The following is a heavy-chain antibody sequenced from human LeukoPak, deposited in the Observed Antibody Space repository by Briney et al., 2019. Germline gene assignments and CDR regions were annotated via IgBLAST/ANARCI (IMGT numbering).Heavy chain of an antibody. CDR2: IYSGGST. V-gene: IGHV3-53*04. D-gene: IGHD5-12*01. J-gene: IGHJ4*02. CDR3: ARGKWPREDDGYYFDY. CDR1: GFTVSSNY. Sequence: GGSLRLSCAASGFTVSSNYMSWVRQAPGKGLEWVSVIYSGGSTYYADSVKGRFTISRHNSKNTLYLQMNSLRAEDTAVYYCARGKWPREDDGYYFDYWGQGTLVTVSS.